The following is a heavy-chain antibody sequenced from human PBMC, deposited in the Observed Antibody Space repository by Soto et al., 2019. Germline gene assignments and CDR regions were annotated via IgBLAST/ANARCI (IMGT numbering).Heavy chain of an antibody. CDR3: AKAAGEDAFDI. CDR2: ISYDGSNK. Sequence: QVQLVESGGGVVQPGRSLRLSCAASGFTFSSYGMHWVRQAPGKGLEWVAVISYDGSNKHYADSVKGRFTISRDNSKNTVYLQMNSQRAEYTAVYYCAKAAGEDAFDIWGQGKLVTVSS. CDR1: GFTFSSYG. V-gene: IGHV3-30*18. J-gene: IGHJ3*02.